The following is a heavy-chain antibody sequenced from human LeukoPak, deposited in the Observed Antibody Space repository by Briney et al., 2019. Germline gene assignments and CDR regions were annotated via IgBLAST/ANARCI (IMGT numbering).Heavy chain of an antibody. Sequence: ASVKVSCKASGYTFTSYGISWVRQAPGQGLEWMGWISAYNGNTNYAQKLQGRVTMTTDTSTNTAYMDLRSLRSDDTAVYYCAKGTYDSTPFDSWGQGTLVTVSS. V-gene: IGHV1-18*01. CDR1: GYTFTSYG. J-gene: IGHJ4*02. CDR2: ISAYNGNT. CDR3: AKGTYDSTPFDS. D-gene: IGHD3-16*01.